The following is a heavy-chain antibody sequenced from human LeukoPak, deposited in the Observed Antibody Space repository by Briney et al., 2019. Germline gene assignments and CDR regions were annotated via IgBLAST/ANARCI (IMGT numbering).Heavy chain of an antibody. D-gene: IGHD3-3*01. J-gene: IGHJ4*02. CDR2: ISDNGHKD. CDR1: GFIFSGHS. CDR3: ARDPPSGPLRFPGPLDH. Sequence: EGSQRLSCAAAGFIFSGHSMHWVRQAPGKGLEWVAVISDNGHKDYYADAVKGRFTISRDNSKNTLYLQINSLRPEDTAVYYCARDPPSGPLRFPGPLDHWGQGTLDTVSS. V-gene: IGHV3-30-3*01.